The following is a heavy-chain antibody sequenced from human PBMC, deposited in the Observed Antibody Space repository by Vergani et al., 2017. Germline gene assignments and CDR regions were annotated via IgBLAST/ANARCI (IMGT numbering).Heavy chain of an antibody. Sequence: QLQLQESGPGLVTPSETLSLTCTVSGGSIISYYWSCIRQPPGKGLEWIGEINHSGSTNSNPSLKSRVTISVDTSKNQFSLKLSSVTAADTAVYYCARGTRITIFGVVIYYYMDVWGKGTTVTVSS. J-gene: IGHJ6*03. CDR3: ARGTRITIFGVVIYYYMDV. CDR1: GGSIISYY. D-gene: IGHD3-3*01. CDR2: INHSGST. V-gene: IGHV4-34*01.